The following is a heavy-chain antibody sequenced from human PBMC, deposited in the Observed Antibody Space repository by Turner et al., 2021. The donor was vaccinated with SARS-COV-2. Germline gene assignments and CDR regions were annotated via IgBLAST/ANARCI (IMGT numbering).Heavy chain of an antibody. V-gene: IGHV4-4*02. CDR2: IYHCDNT. CDR3: ARRYCTSTCCPSGLDA. J-gene: IGHJ5*02. Sequence: GQRRKSGPVLVCETWTLCLTRGVSGGTIRSSNWRSWVSQPPGKGLEWIGEIYHCDNTNYNPPLMSRLTISVDNTKNQFSLRMSSVAAADTAVYYCARRYCTSTCCPSGLDAWGQGTPVTVSS. CDR1: GGTIRSSNW. D-gene: IGHD2-2*01.